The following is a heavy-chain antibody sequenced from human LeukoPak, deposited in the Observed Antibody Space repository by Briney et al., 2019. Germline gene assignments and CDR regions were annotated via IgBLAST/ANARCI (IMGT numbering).Heavy chain of an antibody. V-gene: IGHV1-46*01. CDR1: GYTFTSYY. J-gene: IGHJ4*02. D-gene: IGHD3-16*01. CDR2: INPSGGST. Sequence: GASVKVSCKASGYTFTSYYMHWVRQAPGQGLEWMGIINPSGGSTSYAQKFQGRVTITTDESTSTAYMELSSLRSEDTAVYYCARAKGDEDYWGQGTLVTVSS. CDR3: ARAKGDEDY.